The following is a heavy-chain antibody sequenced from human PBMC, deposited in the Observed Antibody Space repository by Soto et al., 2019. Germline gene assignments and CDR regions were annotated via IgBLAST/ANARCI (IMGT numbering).Heavy chain of an antibody. D-gene: IGHD3-10*01. J-gene: IGHJ4*02. CDR3: ARDPPGLGSYSYDH. Sequence: EVQLVESGGGLVQPGGSLRLSCAASGFTVSSNFMSWFRQPPGKGLEWISVIGTTDGTYYAGSVKGRFTISTDNFKNTLYLQMNSLRAEDTAVYFCARDPPGLGSYSYDHWGLGTLVTVSS. V-gene: IGHV3-66*01. CDR2: IGTTDGT. CDR1: GFTVSSNF.